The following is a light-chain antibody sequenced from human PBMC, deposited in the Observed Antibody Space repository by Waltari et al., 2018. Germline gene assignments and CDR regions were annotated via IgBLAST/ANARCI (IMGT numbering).Light chain of an antibody. CDR1: EDIKNY. CDR3: QQYHSLLS. J-gene: IGKJ4*01. Sequence: DIQMTQSPSSLSASVGDRVTITCQASEDIKNYLTWYQQKPGTAPNLLIYDASNLQTGVPSRCSGGGFGTDFTLTISGLQPEDIATYCCQQYHSLLSFGGGTKV. V-gene: IGKV1-33*01. CDR2: DAS.